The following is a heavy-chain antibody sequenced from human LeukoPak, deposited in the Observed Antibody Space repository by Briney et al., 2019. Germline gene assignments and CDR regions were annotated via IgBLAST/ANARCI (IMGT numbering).Heavy chain of an antibody. V-gene: IGHV3-23*01. Sequence: GGSLGPSLAASGLTFSSYALTWFGQAPGRGLDWFPAISGSGGSTYYADSVKGRFTISRDNSKNTLYLQMNSLSAEDTAVYYCAKSRGYYYEKSGPADYWGQGTLVTVSS. CDR1: GLTFSSYA. J-gene: IGHJ4*02. CDR3: AKSRGYYYEKSGPADY. D-gene: IGHD3-22*01. CDR2: ISGSGGST.